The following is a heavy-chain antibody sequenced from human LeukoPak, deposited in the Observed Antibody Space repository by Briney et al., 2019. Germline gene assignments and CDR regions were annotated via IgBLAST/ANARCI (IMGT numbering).Heavy chain of an antibody. CDR1: GGSISSSSYY. V-gene: IGHV4-39*01. CDR2: IYYSGST. J-gene: IGHJ4*02. Sequence: SETLSLTCTVSGGSISSSSYYWGWIRQPPGKGLEWIGSIYYSGSTYYNPSLKSRVTISVDTSKNQFSLKLSSVTAADTAVYYCTILWFGGSGNFDYWGQGTLVTVSS. CDR3: TILWFGGSGNFDY. D-gene: IGHD3-10*01.